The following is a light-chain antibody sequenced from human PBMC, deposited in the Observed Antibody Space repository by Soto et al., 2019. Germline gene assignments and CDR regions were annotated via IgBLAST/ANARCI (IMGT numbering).Light chain of an antibody. CDR3: QQRSNWRGWT. CDR1: QSVSRGH. V-gene: IGKV3D-20*02. CDR2: DAS. Sequence: ELVLTQSPGTLSLQTGEGATVSCRASQSVSRGHLAWYQQKPGQAPRLLIYDASSRASGVPDRFSGSGSGTDFTLTISSLEPEDFAVYYCQQRSNWRGWTFGQGTKVDIK. J-gene: IGKJ1*01.